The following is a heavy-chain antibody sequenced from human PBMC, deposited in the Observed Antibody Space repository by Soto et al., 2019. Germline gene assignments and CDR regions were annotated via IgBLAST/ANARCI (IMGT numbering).Heavy chain of an antibody. Sequence: QVELKQSGAAVKKPGASVKVSCRASGYTFANYGITWVRLAPGQGLQWMGWISGHDGKTKSNKNLQGRITMTTDTSTNTAYLELKNLKSEDTAIYYCARDSAFLFGSTGYFDYWGQGTLVYVSS. CDR2: ISGHDGKT. CDR3: ARDSAFLFGSTGYFDY. V-gene: IGHV1-18*04. D-gene: IGHD2-15*01. CDR1: GYTFANYG. J-gene: IGHJ4*02.